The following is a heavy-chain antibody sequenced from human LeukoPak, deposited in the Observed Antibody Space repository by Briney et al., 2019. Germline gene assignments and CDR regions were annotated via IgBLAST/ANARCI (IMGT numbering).Heavy chain of an antibody. D-gene: IGHD3-22*01. CDR3: ARDLPTRDYYDSSGYYRY. CDR1: GYTFTSYG. Sequence: GASVKVSFKASGYTFTSYGISWVRQAPGQGLEWMGWISAYNGNTNYAQKLQGRVTMTTDTSTSTAYTELRSLRSDDTAVYYCARDLPTRDYYDSSGYYRYWGQGTLVTVSS. V-gene: IGHV1-18*01. J-gene: IGHJ4*02. CDR2: ISAYNGNT.